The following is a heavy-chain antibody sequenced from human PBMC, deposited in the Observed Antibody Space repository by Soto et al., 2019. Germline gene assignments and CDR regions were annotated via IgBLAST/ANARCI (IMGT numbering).Heavy chain of an antibody. CDR3: ARSVASSSWSYYFDY. CDR1: GGSISSSSNH. CDR2: IYYSGST. V-gene: IGHV4-61*01. D-gene: IGHD6-13*01. Sequence: SETLSLTCTVSGGSISSSSNHWSWIRQAPGKGLEWIGYIYYSGSTNYNPSLKSRVTISVDTSKNQFSLKLSSVTAADTAVYYCARSVASSSWSYYFDYWGQGTLVTVSS. J-gene: IGHJ4*02.